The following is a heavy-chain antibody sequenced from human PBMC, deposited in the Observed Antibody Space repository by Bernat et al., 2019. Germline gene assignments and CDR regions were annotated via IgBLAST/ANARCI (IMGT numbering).Heavy chain of an antibody. Sequence: QVQLVESGGGVVQPGRSLRLSCAASGFTFSSYGMHWVRQAPGKGLEWVAVIWYDGSNKYYAESVKGRFTISRDNSKNTLYLQMNSLRAEDTAVYYCARAGYDFWSGYYTHIAYFDYWGQGTLVTVSS. CDR3: ARAGYDFWSGYYTHIAYFDY. CDR2: IWYDGSNK. V-gene: IGHV3-33*01. CDR1: GFTFSSYG. J-gene: IGHJ4*02. D-gene: IGHD3-3*01.